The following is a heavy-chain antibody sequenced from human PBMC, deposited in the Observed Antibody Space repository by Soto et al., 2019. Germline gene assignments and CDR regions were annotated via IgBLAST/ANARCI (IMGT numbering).Heavy chain of an antibody. CDR2: VNPKNGDT. J-gene: IGHJ5*02. V-gene: IGHV1-8*01. CDR3: ARLDETGRFAP. CDR1: GYSFTRDD. Sequence: QVQLVQSGAEVKKPGASVKVSCKTSGYSFTRDDINWVRQAVGQGLQWLGWVNPKNGDTGYAQEFQGRVSMSRNISISTAYMELTGLRPEDTTVYYCARLDETGRFAPWGQGTLATVSS.